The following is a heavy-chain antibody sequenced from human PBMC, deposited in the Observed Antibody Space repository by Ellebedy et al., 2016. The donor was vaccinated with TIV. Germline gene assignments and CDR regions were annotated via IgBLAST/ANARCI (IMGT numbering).Heavy chain of an antibody. CDR3: ARAVVATSGLYFDY. D-gene: IGHD2-15*01. J-gene: IGHJ4*02. V-gene: IGHV3-11*06. CDR1: GFTFSDYF. CDR2: INHNDGGYR. Sequence: PGGSLRLSCAASGFTFSDYFMTWVRQAPGKGLEWVSHINHNDGGYRNYADSVKGRFTISRDSAKNSLSLQMSSLRVEDTAVYYCARAVVATSGLYFDYWGQGTLVTVSS.